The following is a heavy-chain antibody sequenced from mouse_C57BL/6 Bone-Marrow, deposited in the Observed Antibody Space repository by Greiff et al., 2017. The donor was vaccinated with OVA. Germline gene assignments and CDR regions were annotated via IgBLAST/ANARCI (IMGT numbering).Heavy chain of an antibody. V-gene: IGHV1-72*01. CDR3: AKRDCEGSYWYFDV. Sequence: QVQLQQPGAELVKPGASVKLSCKASGYTFTSYWMHWVKQRPGRGLEWIGRIDPNSGGTKYNEKFTSKATLTVDKPSSTAYMQLSSLTSEDSAVYDGAKRDCEGSYWYFDVWGTGTTVTVSS. D-gene: IGHD3-3*01. CDR2: IDPNSGGT. CDR1: GYTFTSYW. J-gene: IGHJ1*03.